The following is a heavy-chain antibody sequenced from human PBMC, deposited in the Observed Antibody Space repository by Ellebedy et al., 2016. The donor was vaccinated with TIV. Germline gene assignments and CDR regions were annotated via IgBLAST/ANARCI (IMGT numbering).Heavy chain of an antibody. J-gene: IGHJ6*02. CDR2: ISSSGGST. D-gene: IGHD1-26*01. V-gene: IGHV3-23*01. CDR1: GFTFSSYG. Sequence: GESLKISCAASGFTFSSYGMSWVRQAPGKGLEWVSSISSSGGSTYYADSVKGRFTISRDNSQNTLYLQMNSLRAEDTAVYYCAKDATGIVGATYYYYGMDVWGQGTTVTVSS. CDR3: AKDATGIVGATYYYYGMDV.